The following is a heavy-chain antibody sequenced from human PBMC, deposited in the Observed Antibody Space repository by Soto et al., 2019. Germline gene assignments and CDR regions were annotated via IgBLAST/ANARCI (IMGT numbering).Heavy chain of an antibody. J-gene: IGHJ2*01. CDR3: ERGLADGGWWYFDL. CDR2: IWYDGSNK. V-gene: IGHV3-33*01. CDR1: GFTFSSYG. Sequence: QVQLVESGGGVVQPGRSLRLSCAASGFTFSSYGMHWVRQAPGKGLEWVAVIWYDGSNKYYADSVKGRFTISRDNSKNTLYLQMNRLRAEDRAVYYCERGLADGGWWYFDLWGRGTLVTVSS. D-gene: IGHD6-19*01.